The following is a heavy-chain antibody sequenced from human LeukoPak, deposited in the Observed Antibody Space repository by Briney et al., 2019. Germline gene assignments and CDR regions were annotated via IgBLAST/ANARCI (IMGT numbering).Heavy chain of an antibody. J-gene: IGHJ5*02. Sequence: ASMKVSCKVSGYSLSELSIHWVRQAPGKGLEWMGTSDPEDGDTLYARTFEDRVTMTEDTSTDTAYLELRSLRSDDTAVYYCAREGAYCSSTSCHLQNWFDPWGQGTLVTVSS. CDR3: AREGAYCSSTSCHLQNWFDP. CDR1: GYSLSELS. D-gene: IGHD2-2*01. V-gene: IGHV1-24*01. CDR2: SDPEDGDT.